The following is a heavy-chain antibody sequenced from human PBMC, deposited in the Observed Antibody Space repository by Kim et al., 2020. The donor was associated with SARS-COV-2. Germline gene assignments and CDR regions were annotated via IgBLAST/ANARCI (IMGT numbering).Heavy chain of an antibody. J-gene: IGHJ3*02. V-gene: IGHV3-20*01. Sequence: GGSLRLSCAASGFTFDDYGMSWVRQAPGKGLEWVSGINWNGGSTGYADSVKGRFTISRDNAKNSLYLQMNSLRAEDTALYHCARDLRPTFGCSSTSCSSEDAAFDIWGQGTMVTVSS. CDR3: ARDLRPTFGCSSTSCSSEDAAFDI. CDR2: INWNGGST. D-gene: IGHD2-2*01. CDR1: GFTFDDYG.